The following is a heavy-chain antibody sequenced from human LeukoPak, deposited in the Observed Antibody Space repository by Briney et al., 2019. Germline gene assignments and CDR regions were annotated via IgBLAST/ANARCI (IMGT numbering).Heavy chain of an antibody. CDR1: GGSFSGYY. CDR3: ARGGSEYYDILTGPQGSWYFDL. Sequence: SETLSLTCAVYGGSFSGYYWSWIRQPPGKGLEWIGEINRSGSTNYNPSLKSRVTISVDTSKNQFSLKLSSVTAADTAVYYCARGGSEYYDILTGPQGSWYFDLWGRGTLVTVSS. CDR2: INRSGST. D-gene: IGHD3-9*01. J-gene: IGHJ2*01. V-gene: IGHV4-34*01.